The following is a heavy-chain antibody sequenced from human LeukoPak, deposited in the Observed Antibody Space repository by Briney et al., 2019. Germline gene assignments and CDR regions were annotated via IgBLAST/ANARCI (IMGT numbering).Heavy chain of an antibody. D-gene: IGHD6-19*01. CDR3: ARGKVSGWYPYYFDY. CDR2: IYTSGST. V-gene: IGHV4-61*02. J-gene: IGHJ4*02. CDR1: GGSISSGSYY. Sequence: SETLSLTCTVSGGSISSGSYYWSWIRQPAGKGLEWIGRIYTSGSTNYNPSLKSRVTISVDTSKNQFSLKLSSVTAADTAVYYCARGKVSGWYPYYFDYWGQRILVTVSS.